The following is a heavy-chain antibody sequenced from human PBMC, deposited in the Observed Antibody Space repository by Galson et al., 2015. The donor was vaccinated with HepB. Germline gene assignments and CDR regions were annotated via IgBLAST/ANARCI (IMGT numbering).Heavy chain of an antibody. CDR2: ISYDGSNK. CDR3: AKGARGIIVGATGAHIDY. J-gene: IGHJ4*02. V-gene: IGHV3-30*18. CDR1: GFTFSSYG. D-gene: IGHD1-26*01. Sequence: LRLSCAASGFTFSSYGMHWVRQAPGKGLEWVAVISYDGSNKYYADSVKGRFTISRDNSKNTLYLQMNSLRAEDTAVYYCAKGARGIIVGATGAHIDYWGQGTLVTVSS.